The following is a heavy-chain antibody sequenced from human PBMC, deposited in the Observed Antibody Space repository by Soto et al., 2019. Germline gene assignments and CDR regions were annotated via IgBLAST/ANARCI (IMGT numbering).Heavy chain of an antibody. CDR1: GFNFSDYY. CDR3: ARGINRSGAY. CDR2: ISRSGANI. V-gene: IGHV3-11*01. J-gene: IGHJ4*02. Sequence: LRLSCAGSGFNFSDYYMVWVRQAPGKGLEWVSSISRSGANIHYADSVKGRFTISRDNARNSLYLQMNSLRAEDTARYFCARGINRSGAYWGQGTQVTVSS. D-gene: IGHD3-10*01.